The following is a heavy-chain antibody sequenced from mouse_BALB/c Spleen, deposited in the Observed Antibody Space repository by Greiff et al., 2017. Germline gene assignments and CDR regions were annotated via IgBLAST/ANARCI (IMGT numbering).Heavy chain of an antibody. Sequence: VQLQQSGPELVKPGASVKISCTTSGYTFTEYTMPWVQQSPGKSLEWIGGINPNNGGTSYTQKFKGKVTLTVDKSSSTAYMELRRLTSEDSAVYYCARSYYRYDVGAMDYWGQGTSVTVSS. CDR3: ARSYYRYDVGAMDY. J-gene: IGHJ4*01. V-gene: IGHV1-18*01. CDR1: GYTFTEYT. D-gene: IGHD2-14*01. CDR2: INPNNGGT.